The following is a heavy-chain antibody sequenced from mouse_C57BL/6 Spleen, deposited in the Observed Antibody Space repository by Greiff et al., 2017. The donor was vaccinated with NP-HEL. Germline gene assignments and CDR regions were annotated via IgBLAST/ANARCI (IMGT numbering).Heavy chain of an antibody. CDR3: ARSDFGGSSWFAY. CDR2: IDPADSYT. CDR1: GYTFTSYW. D-gene: IGHD1-1*01. V-gene: IGHV1-50*01. J-gene: IGHJ3*01. Sequence: QVQLQQPGAELVKPGASVKLSCKASGYTFTSYWMQWVKQRPGQGLEWIGEIDPADSYTNYNQKFKGKATLTVDTSSSTAYMQLSSLTSEVSAVYYCARSDFGGSSWFAYWGQGTLVTVSA.